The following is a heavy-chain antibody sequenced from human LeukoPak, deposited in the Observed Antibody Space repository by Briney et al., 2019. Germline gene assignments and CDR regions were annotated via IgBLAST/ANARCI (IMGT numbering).Heavy chain of an antibody. D-gene: IGHD2-21*02. J-gene: IGHJ4*02. CDR3: ARDVGGDCDY. CDR1: GYTFTSYD. V-gene: IGHV1-18*01. CDR2: ISAYNGNT. Sequence: ASVKVSCKASGYTFTSYDFNWVRQAPGQGLEWMGWISAYNGNTNYAQKLQGRVTMTTDTSTSTAYMELRSLRSDDTAVYYCARDVGGDCDYWGQGTLVTVSS.